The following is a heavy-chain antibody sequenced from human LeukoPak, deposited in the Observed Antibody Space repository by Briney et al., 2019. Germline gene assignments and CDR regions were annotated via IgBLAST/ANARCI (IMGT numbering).Heavy chain of an antibody. CDR2: INPSGGST. CDR3: ARDSGKDYYGSGSRFDY. V-gene: IGHV1-46*01. Sequence: ASVKVSCKASGYTFTSYYMHWVRQAPGQGLEWMVIINPSGGSTSYAQKFQGRVTMTRDTSTSTVYMELSSLRSEDTAVYYCARDSGKDYYGSGSRFDYWGQGTLVTVSS. J-gene: IGHJ4*02. D-gene: IGHD3-10*01. CDR1: GYTFTSYY.